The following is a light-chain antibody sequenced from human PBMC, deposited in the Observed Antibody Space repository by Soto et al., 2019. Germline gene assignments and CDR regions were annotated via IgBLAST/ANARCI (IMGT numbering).Light chain of an antibody. V-gene: IGKV1-39*01. Sequence: DIQMTQSPSSLSASVGDRVTITCRASQSIINYLNWYQQKPGKAPKLLIYAASSLQSGVPSRFSGSGSGTDFTLTISSLQPEDFATYYCQQSYRTPPITFGQGTRLEIK. CDR1: QSIINY. CDR2: AAS. J-gene: IGKJ5*01. CDR3: QQSYRTPPIT.